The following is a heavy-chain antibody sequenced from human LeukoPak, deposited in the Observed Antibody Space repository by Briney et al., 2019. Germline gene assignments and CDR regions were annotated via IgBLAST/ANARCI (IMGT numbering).Heavy chain of an antibody. CDR3: ARSNQADDY. J-gene: IGHJ4*02. Sequence: PGRSLRLSCAASGFTFSSYWMHLVRQVPGKGLVWVARINPGGSSITYADSVKGRFTISRDNAKNTLYLQMDSLRAEDTGVYYCARSNQADDYWGQGTLVTVSS. CDR2: INPGGSSI. D-gene: IGHD1-14*01. CDR1: GFTFSSYW. V-gene: IGHV3-74*01.